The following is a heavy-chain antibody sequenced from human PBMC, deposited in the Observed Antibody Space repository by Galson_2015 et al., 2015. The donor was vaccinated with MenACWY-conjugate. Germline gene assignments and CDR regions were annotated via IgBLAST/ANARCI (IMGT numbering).Heavy chain of an antibody. D-gene: IGHD1-7*01. Sequence: SVKASCKASGYTFNDYYIHWVRQAPGQGLEWMGWIDPSSGGATSAPKFQGWVTMTRDTSTTTAYMEVSRLKSDDTAIYYRARGGKRTLAAHYYYGLNVWGQGTSVAVSS. CDR3: ARGGKRTLAAHYYYGLNV. CDR2: IDPSSGGA. V-gene: IGHV1-2*04. J-gene: IGHJ6*02. CDR1: GYTFNDYY.